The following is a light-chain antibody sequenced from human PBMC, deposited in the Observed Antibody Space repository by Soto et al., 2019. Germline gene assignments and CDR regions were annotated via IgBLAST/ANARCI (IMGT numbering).Light chain of an antibody. CDR2: AAS. CDR1: QSISSY. J-gene: IGKJ5*01. CDR3: QQSYSTLLIT. Sequence: DLQLTQSPSSLSASIGDRVIIXXRASQSISSYLNWYQQKPGKAPKLXXYAASSLQSGVPSRFSGSGSGTDFTLTIISLQPEDFATYYCQQSYSTLLITFGQGTRLEIK. V-gene: IGKV1-39*01.